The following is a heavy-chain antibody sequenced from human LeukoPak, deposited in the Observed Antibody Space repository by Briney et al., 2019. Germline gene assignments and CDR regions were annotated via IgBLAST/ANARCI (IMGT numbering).Heavy chain of an antibody. CDR3: AKVAGTYYWYFDL. D-gene: IGHD6-13*01. V-gene: IGHV3-23*01. CDR1: GFTFSSYA. Sequence: HPGGSLRLSCAASGFTFSSYAMNWVRQAPGKGLEWVSVISGSGGSTYYADSVKGRFTISRDNSKNTLYLQMNSLRAEDTALYYCAKVAGTYYWYFDLWGRGTLVTVSS. CDR2: ISGSGGST. J-gene: IGHJ2*01.